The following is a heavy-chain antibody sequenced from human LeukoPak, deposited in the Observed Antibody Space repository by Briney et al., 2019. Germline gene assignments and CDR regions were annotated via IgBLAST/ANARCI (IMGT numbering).Heavy chain of an antibody. CDR2: ISYDGSNK. D-gene: IGHD6-19*01. Sequence: PGGSLRLSCAASGFTFSSYAMHWVRQAPGKGLEWVAVISYDGSNKYYADSVKGRFTISRDNSKNTLYLQMNSLRAEDTAVYYCASSTSRVSAGFDTYSSGWYYFDYWGQGTLVTVSS. CDR1: GFTFSSYA. CDR3: ASSTSRVSAGFDTYSSGWYYFDY. V-gene: IGHV3-30-3*01. J-gene: IGHJ4*02.